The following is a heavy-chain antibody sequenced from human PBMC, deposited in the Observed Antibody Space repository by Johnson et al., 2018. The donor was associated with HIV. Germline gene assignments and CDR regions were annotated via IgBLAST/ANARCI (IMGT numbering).Heavy chain of an antibody. J-gene: IGHJ3*02. CDR2: INWNGGST. Sequence: QMQLVESGGGLVKPGGSLRLSCATSGFTLSSYDMHWVRQVTGKGLEWVSGINWNGGSTGYADSVKGRFTISRDNSKNTLYLQMNSLRAEDTAVYYCAKQQLVPDDAFDIWGQGTMVNVSS. CDR1: GFTLSSYD. CDR3: AKQQLVPDDAFDI. D-gene: IGHD6-6*01. V-gene: IGHV3-NL1*01.